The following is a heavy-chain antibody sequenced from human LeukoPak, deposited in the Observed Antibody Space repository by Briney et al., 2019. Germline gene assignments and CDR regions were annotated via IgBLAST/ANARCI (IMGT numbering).Heavy chain of an antibody. V-gene: IGHV1-18*01. Sequence: ASVKVSCKASGYTFTSYGISWVRQAPGQGLEWMGWISAYNGNTNYAQKLQGRVTMTTDTSTSTAYMELRSLRSEDTAVYYCASAADCGGDCAYYYYYYMDVWGKGTTVTVSS. CDR3: ASAADCGGDCAYYYYYYMDV. CDR2: ISAYNGNT. CDR1: GYTFTSYG. J-gene: IGHJ6*03. D-gene: IGHD2-21*02.